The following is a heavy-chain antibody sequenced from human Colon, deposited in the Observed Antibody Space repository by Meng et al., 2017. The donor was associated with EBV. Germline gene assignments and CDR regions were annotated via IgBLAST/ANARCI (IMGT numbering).Heavy chain of an antibody. CDR2: ISTNTGTR. Sequence: QVQLVQSGSELKKPGDSLKVSCKASGYTFSTYTIDWVRQAHGRGLEWMGWISTNTGTRTYTQVLSGRFVFSLDTSVSTAYLQVSSLKAEDTAVYYCARGGNFDPWGQGTLVTVSS. D-gene: IGHD2/OR15-2a*01. J-gene: IGHJ5*02. CDR1: GYTFSTYT. CDR3: ARGGNFDP. V-gene: IGHV7-4-1*02.